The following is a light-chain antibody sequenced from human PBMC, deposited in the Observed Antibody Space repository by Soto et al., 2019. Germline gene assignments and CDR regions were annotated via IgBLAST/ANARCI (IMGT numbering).Light chain of an antibody. V-gene: IGKV1-5*03. CDR2: KAS. CDR1: QSISSW. Sequence: DLQMTQSPSTLSASVGDRVTITCRASQSISSWLAWYQQKPGPAPKVLIYKASTLQSGLPSRFSGSGSGTEFTITISSLQPDDSATYYCQQYNDNWTFGQGTKVEIK. J-gene: IGKJ1*01. CDR3: QQYNDNWT.